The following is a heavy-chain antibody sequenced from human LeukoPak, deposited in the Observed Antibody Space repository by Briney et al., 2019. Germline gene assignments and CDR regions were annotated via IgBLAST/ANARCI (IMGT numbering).Heavy chain of an antibody. CDR1: GFTFSPYG. Sequence: PGGSLRLSCAASGFTFSPYGMHWVRQAPGKGLEWVAFIRSDGTNKYYADSVRGRFTISRDTSKNTLYLQMNSLRAEDTAVYYCAKDRGYGSGSYYHFQHWGQGTLVTVSS. V-gene: IGHV3-30*02. J-gene: IGHJ1*01. CDR2: IRSDGTNK. D-gene: IGHD3-10*01. CDR3: AKDRGYGSGSYYHFQH.